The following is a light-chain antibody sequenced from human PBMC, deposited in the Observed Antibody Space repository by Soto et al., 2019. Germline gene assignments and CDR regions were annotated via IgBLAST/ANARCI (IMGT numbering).Light chain of an antibody. J-gene: IGLJ2*01. Sequence: QSALTQPASVSGSPGQSITISCTGTSSDVGGYNYVSWYQQHPGKAPKLMIYDVSNRPSGVSNRFSGSKSGNTASLTISGLQADDDADYYCSSYTSSSTPVVFGGGTTVTVL. CDR1: SSDVGGYNY. CDR2: DVS. V-gene: IGLV2-14*01. CDR3: SSYTSSSTPVV.